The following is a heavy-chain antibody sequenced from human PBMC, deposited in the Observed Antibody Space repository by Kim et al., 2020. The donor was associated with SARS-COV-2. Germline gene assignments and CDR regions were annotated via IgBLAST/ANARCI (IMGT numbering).Heavy chain of an antibody. J-gene: IGHJ4*02. CDR2: IFYSGST. CDR3: ARHVGSGSFFDY. CDR1: GGSISTSSCY. D-gene: IGHD3-10*01. V-gene: IGHV4-39*01. Sequence: SETLSLTCTVSGGSISTSSCYWGWIRQPPGKGLEWIGSIFYSGSTSYNPSLKSRVTISVDTSKNQFSLKLSSVTAADTAVYYCARHVGSGSFFDYWGQGTLVTVSS.